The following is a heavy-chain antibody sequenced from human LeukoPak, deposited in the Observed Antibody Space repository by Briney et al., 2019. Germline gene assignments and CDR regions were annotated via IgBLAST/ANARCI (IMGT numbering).Heavy chain of an antibody. CDR2: ISHDGSKK. Sequence: GGSLRLSCAASGFTFSSYNMHWVRQAPGKGLEWVALISHDGSKKYFADSVRGRFTISRDNSKNTLYLQMSSLRAEDTAVYYCVKESGFMVAPNSAFDIWGQGTMVTVSS. D-gene: IGHD4/OR15-4a*01. V-gene: IGHV3-30*18. CDR1: GFTFSSYN. CDR3: VKESGFMVAPNSAFDI. J-gene: IGHJ3*02.